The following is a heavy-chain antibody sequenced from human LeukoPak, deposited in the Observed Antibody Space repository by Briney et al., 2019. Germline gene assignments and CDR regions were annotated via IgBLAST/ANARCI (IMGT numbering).Heavy chain of an antibody. CDR1: GGSISSSSYY. CDR3: ERSGYYYYYMDV. J-gene: IGHJ6*03. Sequence: SETLSLTCSVSGGSISSSSYYWDWIRQPPGKGLEWIGSIYYSGSTYYNPSLKSRVTISVDTSKNQFSLKLSSVTAADTAVYYCERSGYYYYYMDVWGKGTTVTVSS. CDR2: IYYSGST. V-gene: IGHV4-39*07.